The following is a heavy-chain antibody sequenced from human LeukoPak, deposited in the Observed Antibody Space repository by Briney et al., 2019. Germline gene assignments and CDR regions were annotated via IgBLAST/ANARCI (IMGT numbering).Heavy chain of an antibody. Sequence: PSETLSLTCAVYGGSFSGYYWSWIRQPPGKGLEWIGEINHSGSTNYNPSLKSRVTISVDTSKNQFSLKLSSVTAADTAVYYCARDRYSYGNGGNSGYYMDVWGKGTTVTVSS. CDR1: GGSFSGYY. CDR2: INHSGST. D-gene: IGHD4-23*01. CDR3: ARDRYSYGNGGNSGYYMDV. V-gene: IGHV4-34*01. J-gene: IGHJ6*03.